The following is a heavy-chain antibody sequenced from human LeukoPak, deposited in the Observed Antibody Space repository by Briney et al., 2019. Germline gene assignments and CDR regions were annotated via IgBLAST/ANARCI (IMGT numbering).Heavy chain of an antibody. CDR1: GFTFSIYG. V-gene: IGHV3-23*01. CDR3: AKAPVTTCSGAYCYPFDY. J-gene: IGHJ4*02. D-gene: IGHD2-21*01. Sequence: GGSLRLSCAASGFTFSIYGMTWVRQAPGKGLEWVSAISGSAATTFYADSVKGRFTISRDSSKNTLYLQMNRLRAEDAAVYYCAKAPVTTCSGAYCYPFDYWGQGTLVTVSS. CDR2: ISGSAATT.